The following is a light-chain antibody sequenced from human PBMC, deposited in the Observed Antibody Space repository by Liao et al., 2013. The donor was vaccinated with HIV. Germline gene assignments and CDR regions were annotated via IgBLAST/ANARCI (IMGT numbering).Light chain of an antibody. CDR1: ALPKLY. Sequence: SYELTQPPSVSVSPGQTARITCSGDALPKLYAYWYQQKPGQAPVLVIYKDSERPSGIPERFSGSYSDNTATLTISGTQAIDEAVYYCQAWNISTAVFGGGTQLTVL. J-gene: IGLJ3*02. CDR3: QAWNISTAV. V-gene: IGLV3-25*02. CDR2: KDS.